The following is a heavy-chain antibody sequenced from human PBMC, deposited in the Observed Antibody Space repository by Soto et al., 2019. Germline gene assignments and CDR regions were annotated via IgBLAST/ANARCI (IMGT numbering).Heavy chain of an antibody. CDR2: IYYSGST. CDR1: GGSVSSYY. Sequence: PSETLSLTCTVSGGSVSSYYWSWIRQPPGKGLEWIGYIYYSGSTNYNPSLKSRVTISVDTSKNQFSLKLSSVTAADTAVYYCERYSGYDFEYYGMDVWGQGTTVTVSS. CDR3: ERYSGYDFEYYGMDV. J-gene: IGHJ6*02. V-gene: IGHV4-59*02. D-gene: IGHD5-12*01.